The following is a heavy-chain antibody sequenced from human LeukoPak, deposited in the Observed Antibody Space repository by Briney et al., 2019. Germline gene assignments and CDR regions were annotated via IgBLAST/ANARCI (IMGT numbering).Heavy chain of an antibody. CDR3: SRGGKVSYYDNSGYPDY. CDR1: GFTFGDYA. Sequence: PGGSLRLSCTASGFTFGDYAMSWVRQAPGKGLEWVGFIRSKAYGGTTEYAASVKGRFTISRDDSKSIAYLQINSLKTQDTAVLYCSRGGKVSYYDNSGYPDYWGQGTLVTVSS. CDR2: IRSKAYGGTT. D-gene: IGHD3-22*01. V-gene: IGHV3-49*04. J-gene: IGHJ4*02.